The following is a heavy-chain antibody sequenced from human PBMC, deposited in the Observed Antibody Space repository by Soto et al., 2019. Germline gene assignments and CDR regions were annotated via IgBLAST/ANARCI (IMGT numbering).Heavy chain of an antibody. Sequence: SETLSLTCAVSGYSISSGYYWGWIRQPPGEGLEWIGSIYHSGSTYYNPSLKSRVTISVDTSKNQFSLKLSSVTAADTAVYYCARDLQQLVLGNWFDPWGQGTLVTVSS. CDR3: ARDLQQLVLGNWFDP. V-gene: IGHV4-38-2*02. D-gene: IGHD6-13*01. CDR1: GYSISSGYY. CDR2: IYHSGST. J-gene: IGHJ5*02.